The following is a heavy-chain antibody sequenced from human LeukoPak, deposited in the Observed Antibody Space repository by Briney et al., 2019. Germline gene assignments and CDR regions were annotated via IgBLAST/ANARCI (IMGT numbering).Heavy chain of an antibody. CDR3: ARTSKWELLLFSGADYYYYYMDV. V-gene: IGHV6-1*01. D-gene: IGHD1-26*01. Sequence: SQTLSLTCAISGDSVSSNSAAWNWIRQSPSRGLEWLGRTYYRSKWYNDYAVSVKSRITINPDTSKNQFSLQLNPVTPEDTAVYYCARTSKWELLLFSGADYYYYYMDVWGKGTTVTVSS. CDR1: GDSVSSNSAA. J-gene: IGHJ6*03. CDR2: TYYRSKWYN.